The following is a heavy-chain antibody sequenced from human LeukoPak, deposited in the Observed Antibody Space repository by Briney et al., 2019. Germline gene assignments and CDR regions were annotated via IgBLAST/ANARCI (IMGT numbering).Heavy chain of an antibody. Sequence: SETLSLTCTVSGGSVSSSSYYWGWIRQPPGKGLEWIGSIYYSGSAYYNPSLKSRVTISVDTSKSQFSLKLSSVTAADTAVYYCASHVSGCSGGSCYTGQYYYGMDVWGQGTTVSVSS. CDR2: IYYSGSA. J-gene: IGHJ6*01. V-gene: IGHV4-39*01. CDR1: GGSVSSSSYY. D-gene: IGHD2-15*01. CDR3: ASHVSGCSGGSCYTGQYYYGMDV.